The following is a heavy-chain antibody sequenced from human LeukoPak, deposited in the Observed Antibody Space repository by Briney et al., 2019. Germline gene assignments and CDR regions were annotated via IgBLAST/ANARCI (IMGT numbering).Heavy chain of an antibody. Sequence: TSSETLSLTCAVYGGSFGTYYWSWIRQPPGKGLEWIGRIYTSGSTNYNPSLKSRVTISVDTSKNQFSLKLSSVTAADTAVYYCAAMFWSGCYTGVDYWGQGTLVTVSS. V-gene: IGHV4-4*08. J-gene: IGHJ4*02. CDR2: IYTSGST. D-gene: IGHD3-3*01. CDR3: AAMFWSGCYTGVDY. CDR1: GGSFGTYY.